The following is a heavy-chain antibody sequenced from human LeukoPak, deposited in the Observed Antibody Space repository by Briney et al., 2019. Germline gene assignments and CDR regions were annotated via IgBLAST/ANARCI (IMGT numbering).Heavy chain of an antibody. J-gene: IGHJ5*02. V-gene: IGHV3-23*01. CDR1: GFIFRNYG. CDR2: IGPSGDRT. Sequence: PGGTLRLSCSASGFIFRNYGMNWVRQAPGKGLEWVSGIGPSGDRTYYADSVKGRFTISRDNSKDTLYLQMDTLRAEDTAVYYCASALFRDRWFGGSCGQGTLVPVSS. CDR3: ASALFRDRWFGGS. D-gene: IGHD3-10*01.